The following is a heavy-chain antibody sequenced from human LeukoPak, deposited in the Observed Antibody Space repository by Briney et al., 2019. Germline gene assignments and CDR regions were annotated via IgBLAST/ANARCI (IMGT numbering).Heavy chain of an antibody. Sequence: AGGSLRLSCAASGFTFSSYSMNWVRQAPGKGLEWVSSISSSSSYIYYAESLKGRFTISRDNAKNSLYLQMNSLRAADTAVYYCARVSSGWYLFDYWGQGTLVTVSS. CDR1: GFTFSSYS. J-gene: IGHJ4*02. CDR3: ARVSSGWYLFDY. D-gene: IGHD6-19*01. V-gene: IGHV3-21*01. CDR2: ISSSSSYI.